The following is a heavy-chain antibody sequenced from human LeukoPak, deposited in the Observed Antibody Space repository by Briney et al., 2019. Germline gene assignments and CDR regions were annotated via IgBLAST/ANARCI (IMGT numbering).Heavy chain of an antibody. J-gene: IGHJ4*02. CDR1: GFTFSSYE. CDR2: VSSSGTTI. V-gene: IGHV3-48*03. CDR3: AMVIAGYYFDY. D-gene: IGHD2/OR15-2a*01. Sequence: GGSLRLSCAASGFTFSSYEMNWVRQAPGQGLEWVSYVSSSGTTIYYADSVKGRFTISRDNAKKSLYLQMNSLRAEDTAFYYCAMVIAGYYFDYWGQGILVTVSS.